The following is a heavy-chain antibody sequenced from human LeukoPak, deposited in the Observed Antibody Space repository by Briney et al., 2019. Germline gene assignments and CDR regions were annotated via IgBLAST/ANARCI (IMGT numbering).Heavy chain of an antibody. D-gene: IGHD2-15*01. J-gene: IGHJ4*02. V-gene: IGHV4-34*01. CDR1: GGSFSGYY. CDR2: INHSGST. Sequence: SETLSLTCAVYGGSFSGYYWSWIRQPPGKGLEWIGEINHSGSTNYNPSLKSRVTISVDTSKNQFSLKLSSVTAADTAVYYCASMLVSALRIWGQGTLVTVSS. CDR3: ASMLVSALRI.